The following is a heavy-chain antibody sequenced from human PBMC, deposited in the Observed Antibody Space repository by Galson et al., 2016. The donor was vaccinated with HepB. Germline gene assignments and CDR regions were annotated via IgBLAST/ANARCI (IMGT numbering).Heavy chain of an antibody. CDR3: ARDPAVLIQAIGAPKAGWFDP. D-gene: IGHD3-16*01. V-gene: IGHV3-11*01. CDR1: GFTFSDYY. J-gene: IGHJ5*02. CDR2: ISDSGTTK. Sequence: SLRLSCAASGFTFSDYYMNWIRQAPGKGLEWISYISDSGTTKYYADSVRGRFTISRDNAKNSVYLQMTSLRPEDTAVYFCARDPAVLIQAIGAPKAGWFDPWGQGSLVTVSS.